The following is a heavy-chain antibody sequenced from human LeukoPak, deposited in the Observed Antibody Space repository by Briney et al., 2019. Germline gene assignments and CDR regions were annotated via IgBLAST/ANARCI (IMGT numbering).Heavy chain of an antibody. Sequence: EASVKVSCKASGYTSTDYYMHWVRQAPGQGLEWMGWINPNSGGTNYAQEFQGRVSMTRDTSISTAYMELSRLRSDDTAVYYCARDGSSRSGWYDYWGQGTLVTVSS. CDR1: GYTSTDYY. CDR2: INPNSGGT. CDR3: ARDGSSRSGWYDY. D-gene: IGHD6-19*01. V-gene: IGHV1-2*02. J-gene: IGHJ4*02.